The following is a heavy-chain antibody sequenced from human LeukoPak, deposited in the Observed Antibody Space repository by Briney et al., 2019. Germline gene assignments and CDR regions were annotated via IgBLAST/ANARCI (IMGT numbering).Heavy chain of an antibody. Sequence: GGSLRLSCSGAGFTFRDSAFHWVRRAPGQGLEGVAVISDDGTKRFYADSVKGRFTISRDSSKDTLHLHMKNLRPEDSAVYYCARESGFMMVGEINADNWFDPWGQGTPVTVSS. J-gene: IGHJ5*02. CDR2: ISDDGTKR. D-gene: IGHD3-3*01. CDR1: GFTFRDSA. CDR3: ARESGFMMVGEINADNWFDP. V-gene: IGHV3-30*04.